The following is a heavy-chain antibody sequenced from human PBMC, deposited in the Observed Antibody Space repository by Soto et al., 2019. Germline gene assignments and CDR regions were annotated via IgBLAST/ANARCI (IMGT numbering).Heavy chain of an antibody. CDR2: EGSRWGII. CDR3: VRDHQWAFDS. D-gene: IGHD1-26*01. Sequence: EVQLVESGGGLVQPGRSLRLSCAASGFTLSDYTMNWIRQAPGEGPEWVAYEGSRWGIIRHADPVKGRFTISRDDAKNSLYLQMDSLRVEDTAVYYCVRDHQWAFDSWGQGTLVTVSS. J-gene: IGHJ5*01. V-gene: IGHV3-48*01. CDR1: GFTLSDYT.